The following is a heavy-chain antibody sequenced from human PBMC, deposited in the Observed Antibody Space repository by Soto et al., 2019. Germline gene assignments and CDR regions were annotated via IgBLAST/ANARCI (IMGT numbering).Heavy chain of an antibody. V-gene: IGHV1-18*01. Sequence: ASVKVSCKASGYTFTSYGISWVRQAPGQGLEWMGWISAYNGNTNYAQKLQGRVTMTTDTSTSTAYMELRSLRSDDTAVYYCARDSITITGTTRWFDPWGQGTLVTVYS. J-gene: IGHJ5*02. CDR1: GYTFTSYG. CDR3: ARDSITITGTTRWFDP. D-gene: IGHD1-7*01. CDR2: ISAYNGNT.